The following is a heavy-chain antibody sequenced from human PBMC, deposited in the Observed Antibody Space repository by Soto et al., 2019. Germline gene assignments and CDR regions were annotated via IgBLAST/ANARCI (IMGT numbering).Heavy chain of an antibody. CDR3: AREGGESSDGLYYFDS. CDR1: GGSTSSDNY. Sequence: TSETLSLTCTVSGGSTSSDNYWSWIRQPPGKGLEWIGHIYYSGNTDYNPSLKSRLAISIDTSKNQFSLKLSSVTAADTAVYFCAREGGESSDGLYYFDSWGQGSLVTVSS. CDR2: IYYSGNT. J-gene: IGHJ4*02. V-gene: IGHV4-30-4*01. D-gene: IGHD3-16*01.